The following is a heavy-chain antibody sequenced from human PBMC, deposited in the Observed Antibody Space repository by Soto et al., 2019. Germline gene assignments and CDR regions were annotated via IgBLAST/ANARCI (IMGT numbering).Heavy chain of an antibody. J-gene: IGHJ6*02. CDR1: GFTFSSYA. CDR2: ISYDGSNK. Sequence: GGSLRLSCAASGFTFSSYAMHWVRQAPGKGLEWVAVISYDGSNKYYADSVKGRFTISRDNSKNTLYLQMNSLRAEDTGVYYCAIDPPNDKTQLDYGMDVWGQGTAVTVSS. D-gene: IGHD2-2*01. CDR3: AIDPPNDKTQLDYGMDV. V-gene: IGHV3-30-3*01.